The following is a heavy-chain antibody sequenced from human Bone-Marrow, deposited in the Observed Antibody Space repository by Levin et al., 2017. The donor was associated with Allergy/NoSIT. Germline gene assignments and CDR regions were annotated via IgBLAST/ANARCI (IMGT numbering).Heavy chain of an antibody. Sequence: GGSLRLSCAASGFPFTNAWMSWVRKAPGKGLEWVGRIKSKTDGEATDYAAPVKGRFTLSRDDSKNTLYLHMNGLKIEDRGVYYCTHTPSVCLDVWGQGTTVTVSS. CDR2: IKSKTDGEAT. J-gene: IGHJ6*02. CDR1: GFPFTNAW. D-gene: IGHD3-16*01. V-gene: IGHV3-15*01. CDR3: THTPSVCLDV.